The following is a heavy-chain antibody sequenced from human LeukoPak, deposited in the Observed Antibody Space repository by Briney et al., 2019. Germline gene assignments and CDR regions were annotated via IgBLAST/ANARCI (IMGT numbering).Heavy chain of an antibody. D-gene: IGHD3-22*01. CDR3: TTVYYDYDSSGYYYSYFDY. J-gene: IGHJ4*02. Sequence: PGGSLRLSCAASGFTVSTNYMSWVRQAPGKGLEWVGRIKSKTVGGTTDYAAPVKGRFTISRDDSKNTLYLQMNSLKTEDTAVYYCTTVYYDYDSSGYYYSYFDYWGQGTLVTVSS. CDR2: IKSKTVGGTT. CDR1: GFTVSTNY. V-gene: IGHV3-15*01.